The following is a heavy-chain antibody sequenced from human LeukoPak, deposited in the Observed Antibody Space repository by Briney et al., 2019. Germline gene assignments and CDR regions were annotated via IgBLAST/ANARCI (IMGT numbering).Heavy chain of an antibody. J-gene: IGHJ6*03. CDR1: GGSISSGGYY. V-gene: IGHV4-31*03. CDR3: ARGPPPLYYDFWSGYYPFNYYCMDV. D-gene: IGHD3-3*01. Sequence: SQTLSLTCTVPGGSISSGGYYWSWIRQHPGKGLEWIGYIYYSGSTYYNPSLKSRVTISVDTSKNQFSLKLSSVTAADTAVYYCARGPPPLYYDFWSGYYPFNYYCMDVWGKGTTVTVSS. CDR2: IYYSGST.